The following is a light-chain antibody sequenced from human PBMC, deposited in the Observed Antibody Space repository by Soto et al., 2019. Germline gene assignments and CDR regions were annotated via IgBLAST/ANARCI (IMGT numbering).Light chain of an antibody. CDR3: KSYDISLSGVV. CDR2: GNS. Sequence: QSVLTQPHSVSGAPGQRVTISCTGSSSNIGAGYDVHWYQQLPGAAPKLLISGNSNRPSGVPDRFSGSKSGTSASLAITGLQAEDEADYYCKSYDISLSGVVFGGGTKVTVL. J-gene: IGLJ2*01. V-gene: IGLV1-40*01. CDR1: SSNIGAGYD.